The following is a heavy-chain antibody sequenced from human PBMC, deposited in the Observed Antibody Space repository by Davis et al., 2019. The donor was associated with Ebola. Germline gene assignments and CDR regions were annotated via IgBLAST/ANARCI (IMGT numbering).Heavy chain of an antibody. CDR1: GFTFSSYW. Sequence: GESLKISCAASGFTFSSYWMSWVRQAPGKGLEWVANIKQDGSGKYYVDSVKGRFTISRDNAKNSLYLQMNSLRAEDTAVYYCARENYDSSGYVDYWGQGTLVTVSS. CDR2: IKQDGSGK. D-gene: IGHD3-22*01. CDR3: ARENYDSSGYVDY. J-gene: IGHJ4*02. V-gene: IGHV3-7*01.